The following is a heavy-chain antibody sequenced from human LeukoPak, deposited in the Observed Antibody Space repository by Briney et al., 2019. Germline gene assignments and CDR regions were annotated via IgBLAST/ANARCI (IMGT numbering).Heavy chain of an antibody. J-gene: IGHJ6*04. Sequence: PGGSLRLSCEASGFTFSTFAMIWVRQPPGKGLEWVSSIFPSGGEIHCADSVRGRFTISRDNSKNSLYLQMNSLRAEDTAVYYCAELGITMIGGVWGKGTTVTISS. CDR1: GFTFSTFA. CDR3: AELGITMIGGV. V-gene: IGHV3-23*01. D-gene: IGHD3-10*02. CDR2: IFPSGGEI.